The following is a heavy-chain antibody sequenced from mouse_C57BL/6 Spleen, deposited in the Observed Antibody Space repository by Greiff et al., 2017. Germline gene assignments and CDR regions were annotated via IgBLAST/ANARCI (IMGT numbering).Heavy chain of an antibody. J-gene: IGHJ4*01. D-gene: IGHD1-1*01. CDR3: VCCPGSTYGWYAMDY. CDR2: INPYYGAT. CDR1: GYSFTDYS. Sequence: EVQLQQSGPELVKPGASVKISCKASGYSFTDYSMNWVKQSNGQSLEWIGFINPYYGATRYNQKFKGKATLTVDQSSSTAYMQLNSLPSEDSAVYYCVCCPGSTYGWYAMDYWGQGTSVTVSS. V-gene: IGHV1-39*01.